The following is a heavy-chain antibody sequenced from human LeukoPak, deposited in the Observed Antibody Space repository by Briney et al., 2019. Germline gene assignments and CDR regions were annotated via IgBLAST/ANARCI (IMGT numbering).Heavy chain of an antibody. V-gene: IGHV4-59*08. CDR3: ARQLRGALDY. Sequence: SETPSLTCTVSGGSISSYYWSWIRQPPGKGLEWIGYIYYSGSTNYNPSLKSRVTISVDTSKNQFSLKLSSVTAADTAVYYCARQLRGALDYWGQGTLVTVSS. CDR2: IYYSGST. J-gene: IGHJ4*02. D-gene: IGHD3-16*01. CDR1: GGSISSYY.